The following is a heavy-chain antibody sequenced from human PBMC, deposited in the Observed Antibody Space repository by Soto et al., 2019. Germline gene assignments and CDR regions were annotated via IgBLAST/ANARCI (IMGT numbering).Heavy chain of an antibody. Sequence: LEKRAQSVARTCSWSGFPYNKSRKGVGWIRQPPGEALEWLALIYWDDDKRYSPSLKSRLTITKDTSKNQVVLTMTNMDPVDTATYYCAHRLRGTTVTPGVAFDIWGQGTMVTVSS. V-gene: IGHV2-5*02. CDR2: IYWDDDK. D-gene: IGHD4-17*01. J-gene: IGHJ3*02. CDR1: GFPYNKSRKG. CDR3: AHRLRGTTVTPGVAFDI.